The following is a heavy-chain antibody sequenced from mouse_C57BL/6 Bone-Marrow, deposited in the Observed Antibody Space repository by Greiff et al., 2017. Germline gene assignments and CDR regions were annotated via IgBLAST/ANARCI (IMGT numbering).Heavy chain of an antibody. CDR2: IDPSDSET. J-gene: IGHJ3*01. CDR3: ARGCSRFTD. Sequence: QVQLQQPGAELVRPGSSVKLSCKASGYTFTSYWMHWVKQRPIQGLEWIGNIDPSDSETHYNQKFKDKATLTVDKSSGTAYMQLNSLTSVDASVDYCARGCSRFTDWGQGTLVTVSA. CDR1: GYTFTSYW. D-gene: IGHD1-1*01. V-gene: IGHV1-52*01.